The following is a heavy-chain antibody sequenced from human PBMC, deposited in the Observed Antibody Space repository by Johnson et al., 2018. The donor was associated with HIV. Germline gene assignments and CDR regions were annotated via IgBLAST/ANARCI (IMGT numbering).Heavy chain of an antibody. D-gene: IGHD6-6*01. J-gene: IGHJ3*02. V-gene: IGHV3-11*01. CDR2: ISSSGSII. CDR3: AKDIDSSSTADAFDI. CDR1: RFSFSDYA. Sequence: QVQLVESGGGVVQPGRSLRLSCAASRFSFSDYAMHWVRQAPGKGLEWVSYISSSGSIIYYADSVKGRFTISRDNAKNSLYLQMNSLRAEDTALYYCAKDIDSSSTADAFDIWGQGTMVTVS.